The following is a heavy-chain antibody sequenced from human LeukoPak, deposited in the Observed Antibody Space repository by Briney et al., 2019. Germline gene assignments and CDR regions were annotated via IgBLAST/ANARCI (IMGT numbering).Heavy chain of an antibody. Sequence: GGSLRLSCAASGFTFSSYEMNWVRQAPGKGLEWVSYISSSGSTIYYADSVKGRLTISRDNAKNTLYLQVNSLRAEDTAVYHCARVPAAAPGQGIDYWGQGTLVTVSS. CDR1: GFTFSSYE. CDR2: ISSSGSTI. V-gene: IGHV3-48*03. CDR3: ARVPAAAPGQGIDY. D-gene: IGHD6-13*01. J-gene: IGHJ4*02.